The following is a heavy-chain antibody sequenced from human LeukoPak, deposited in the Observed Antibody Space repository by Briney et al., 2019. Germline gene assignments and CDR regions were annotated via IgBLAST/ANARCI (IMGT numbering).Heavy chain of an antibody. Sequence: SETLSLTCTVSGGSISSSSYYWGWIRHPPGKGLEWIGYIFYSGSTNYNPSLKSRVTISVDTSKNQFSLKLSSVTAADTAVYYCARVYYSNSYDYWYFDLWGRGTLVTVSS. CDR2: IFYSGST. D-gene: IGHD6-13*01. J-gene: IGHJ2*01. CDR3: ARVYYSNSYDYWYFDL. V-gene: IGHV4-61*05. CDR1: GGSISSSSYY.